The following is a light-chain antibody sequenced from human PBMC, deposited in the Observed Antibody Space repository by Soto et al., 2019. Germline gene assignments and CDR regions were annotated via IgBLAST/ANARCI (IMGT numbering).Light chain of an antibody. CDR3: QQYGSSSWT. V-gene: IGKV3D-20*01. J-gene: IGKJ1*01. Sequence: DIVVTQSPSTLSLSPANRATLSCGASQSVSNNYLAWYQQKPGLAPRLLIYDASYRANGIPDRFSGSGSGTDFTLTISRLEPEDFVVYYCQQYGSSSWTFGQGTKVDIK. CDR2: DAS. CDR1: QSVSNNY.